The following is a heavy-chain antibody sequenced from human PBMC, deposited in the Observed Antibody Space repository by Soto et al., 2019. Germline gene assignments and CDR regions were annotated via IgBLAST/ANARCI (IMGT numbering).Heavy chain of an antibody. CDR1: GYTLTELS. V-gene: IGHV1-24*01. J-gene: IGHJ4*02. CDR2: FDPEDGET. Sequence: QVQLVQSGAEVKKPGASVKVSCKVSGYTLTELSMHWVRQAPGKGLEWMGGFDPEDGETIYAQKFQGRVTMPEDTSTDTAYMELSSLRSEDTAVYYCATAAYTAMVTLFGYWGQGTLVTVSS. CDR3: ATAAYTAMVTLFGY. D-gene: IGHD5-18*01.